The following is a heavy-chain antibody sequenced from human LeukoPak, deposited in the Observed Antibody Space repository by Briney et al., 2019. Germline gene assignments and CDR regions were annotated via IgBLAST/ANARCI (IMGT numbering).Heavy chain of an antibody. V-gene: IGHV3-23*01. CDR2: ISNSGDAT. CDR1: GFIFSNYA. CDR3: AKAPPYTKYFDY. D-gene: IGHD1-1*01. Sequence: GGSLRLSCAGSGFIFSNYAMSWVRQAPGQGLEWVSTISNSGDATFYADAVKGRFTISRDNSKNTLYLQMYSLRAEDSAIYYCAKAPPYTKYFDYWGQGTLLTVSS. J-gene: IGHJ4*02.